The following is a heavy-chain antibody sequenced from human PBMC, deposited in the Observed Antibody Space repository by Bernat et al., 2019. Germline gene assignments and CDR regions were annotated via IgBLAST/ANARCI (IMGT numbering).Heavy chain of an antibody. Sequence: QVQLVESGGGVVQPGRSLRLSCTASGFTFSSYAMHWVRQAPGKGLEWVAVIWYDGSNKYYADSVKGRFTISRDNSKNTLYLQMNSLRAEDTAVYYCARGRYYYGSGSENWFDPWGQGTLVTVSS. CDR2: IWYDGSNK. CDR1: GFTFSSYA. V-gene: IGHV3-33*08. J-gene: IGHJ5*02. D-gene: IGHD3-10*01. CDR3: ARGRYYYGSGSENWFDP.